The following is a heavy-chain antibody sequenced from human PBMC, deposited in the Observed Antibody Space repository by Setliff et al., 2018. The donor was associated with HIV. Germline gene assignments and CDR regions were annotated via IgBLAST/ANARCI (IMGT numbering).Heavy chain of an antibody. Sequence: GGSLRLSCAASGFTFSSYSMNWVRQAPGKGMEWVSSINNSSNHIYYADSVKGRFTISRDNAKNSLSLQMNSLRAEDMAVYYCAKDVCSGAYCYAYYYYGMDVWGQGTMVTVSS. CDR1: GFTFSSYS. CDR2: INNSSNHI. J-gene: IGHJ6*02. V-gene: IGHV3-21*01. CDR3: AKDVCSGAYCYAYYYYGMDV. D-gene: IGHD2-15*01.